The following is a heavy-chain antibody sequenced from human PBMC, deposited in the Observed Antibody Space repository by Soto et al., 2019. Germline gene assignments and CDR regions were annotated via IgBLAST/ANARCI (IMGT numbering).Heavy chain of an antibody. CDR1: GGSISSNY. J-gene: IGHJ6*03. Sequence: SETLSLTCTVSGGSISSNYWSWIRQPPGKGLEWIGYIYYSGSTNYNPSLKSRVTISVDTSKKQFSLKLSSVTAADTAVYYCATGYYYYMDAWGKGTTVTVSS. CDR3: ATGYYYYMDA. CDR2: IYYSGST. V-gene: IGHV4-59*01.